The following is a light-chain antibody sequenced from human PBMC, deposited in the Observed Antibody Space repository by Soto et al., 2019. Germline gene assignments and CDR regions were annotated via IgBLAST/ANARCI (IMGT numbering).Light chain of an antibody. CDR2: GAS. CDR1: QSISDT. V-gene: IGKV3-15*01. J-gene: IGKJ5*01. Sequence: EIVMTQSPATLSVSPVGRATLSCRASQSISDTLAWYQQKPGQAPRLLIYGASTRAPGFPARFSGSGSGTDFTLTISSLQSEDFAVYYCQQYNNWPITFGQGTRLEIK. CDR3: QQYNNWPIT.